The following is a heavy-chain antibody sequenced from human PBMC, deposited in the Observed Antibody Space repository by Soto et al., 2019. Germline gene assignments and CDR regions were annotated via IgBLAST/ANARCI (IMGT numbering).Heavy chain of an antibody. CDR1: GFTVSSNY. CDR3: ARSSGDYIESREFDY. J-gene: IGHJ4*02. V-gene: IGHV3-66*01. Sequence: PGGSLRLSCAASGFTVSSNYRNWVRQAPGKGLEWVSLINSGGNTHYADSVRGRFTISRDNSKNTLYLQMNSLRADDTAVYYCARSSGDYIESREFDYWGQGTLVTVSS. CDR2: INSGGNT. D-gene: IGHD7-27*01.